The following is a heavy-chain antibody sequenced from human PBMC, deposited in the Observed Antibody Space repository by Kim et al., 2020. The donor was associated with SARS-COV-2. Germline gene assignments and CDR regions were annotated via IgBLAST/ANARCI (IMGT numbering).Heavy chain of an antibody. CDR3: VRHAAYCSAGDCYSSWFDS. J-gene: IGHJ5*01. V-gene: IGHV5-51*01. CDR1: GYSFNYYW. D-gene: IGHD2-15*01. Sequence: GESLKISCKGSGYSFNYYWIAWVRQMPGKGLEWMGLIFPGDSETIYSPSFQGQVTISADKSISSAYLQWSSLKSSDTAMYYCVRHAAYCSAGDCYSSWFDSWGQGTLVTVSS. CDR2: IFPGDSET.